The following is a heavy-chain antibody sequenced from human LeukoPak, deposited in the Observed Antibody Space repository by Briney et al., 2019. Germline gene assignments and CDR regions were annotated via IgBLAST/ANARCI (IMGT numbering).Heavy chain of an antibody. Sequence: GGSLRLSCAASGFTFSGYAMSWVRQAPGKGLEWVASITGSGITTYYADSLKGRFTISRDNSKTTLFLQMNSLRAEDTAVYYCARDSDGYFDYWGQGTLVTVSS. CDR2: ITGSGITT. J-gene: IGHJ4*02. CDR3: ARDSDGYFDY. CDR1: GFTFSGYA. D-gene: IGHD5-24*01. V-gene: IGHV3-23*01.